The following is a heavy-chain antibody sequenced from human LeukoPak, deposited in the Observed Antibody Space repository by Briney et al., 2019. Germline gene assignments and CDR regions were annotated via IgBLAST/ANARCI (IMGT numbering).Heavy chain of an antibody. CDR3: ASPLYCSSTSCLSH. CDR2: INPNSGGT. V-gene: IGHV1-2*02. D-gene: IGHD2-2*01. Sequence: ASVEVSCKASGYTFTGYYMHWVRQAPGQGLEWMGWINPNSGGTNYAQKFQGRVTMTRDTSISTAYMELSRLRSDDTAVYYCASPLYCSSTSCLSHWGQGTLVTVSS. CDR1: GYTFTGYY. J-gene: IGHJ4*02.